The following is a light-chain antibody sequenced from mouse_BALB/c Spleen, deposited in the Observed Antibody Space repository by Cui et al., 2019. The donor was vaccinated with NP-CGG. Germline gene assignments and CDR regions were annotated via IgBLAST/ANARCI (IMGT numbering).Light chain of an antibody. J-gene: IGLJ1*01. CDR3: ALWYNNHWV. CDR1: TGTVTTSNY. V-gene: IGLV1*01. CDR2: GTN. Sequence: QAVVTQESVLTTSPGETVTLTCRSSTGTVTTSNYANWVQEKPDHLFTGLIGGTNNRAPGVPARFSGSLIGDKAALTITGAQTEDEAIYLCALWYNNHWVFGGGTKLTVL.